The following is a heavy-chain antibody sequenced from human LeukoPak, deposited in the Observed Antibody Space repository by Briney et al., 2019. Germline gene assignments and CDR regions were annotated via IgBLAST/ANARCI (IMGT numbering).Heavy chain of an antibody. CDR1: GFTFSAYG. D-gene: IGHD6-13*01. CDR3: AEDGAAEGNPLDY. CDR2: IWLDGSNK. J-gene: IGHJ4*01. V-gene: IGHV3-33*06. Sequence: PGGPLRLSCAASGFTFSAYGMHWVRQAPGKGLEWVAVIWLDGSNKYYAESVKGRFAISRDNSDGTLYLQMDSLTAEDTGVYYCAEDGAAEGNPLDYWGRGTLVTVSS.